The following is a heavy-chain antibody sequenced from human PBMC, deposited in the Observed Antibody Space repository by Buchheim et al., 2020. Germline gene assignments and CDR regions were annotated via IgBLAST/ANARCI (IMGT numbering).Heavy chain of an antibody. CDR3: ARVGHLAAAGTIDC. J-gene: IGHJ4*02. CDR2: VGSGGGSIK. Sequence: QVQLVESGGGLVKPGGSLRLSCTASGFTFSDYYMSWYRQAPGKGLEWVSYVGSGGGSIKYYADSVKGRFTVSRDTAKNSLYLQMNSLRAEDTAVYYCARVGHLAAAGTIDCWGQGTL. V-gene: IGHV3-11*01. D-gene: IGHD6-13*01. CDR1: GFTFSDYY.